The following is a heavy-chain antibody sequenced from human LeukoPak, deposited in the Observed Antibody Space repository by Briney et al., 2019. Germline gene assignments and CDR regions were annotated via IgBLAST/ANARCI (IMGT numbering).Heavy chain of an antibody. V-gene: IGHV4-34*01. J-gene: IGHJ4*02. Sequence: SETLSLTCAVYGGSFSGYYWSWIRLPPGKGLEWIGEINHSGSTNYNPPLKSRVTISVDTSKNQFSLKLSPVTAADTAVYYCARHSPYYYDSSGLDYWGQGTLVTVSS. CDR3: ARHSPYYYDSSGLDY. CDR2: INHSGST. CDR1: GGSFSGYY. D-gene: IGHD3-22*01.